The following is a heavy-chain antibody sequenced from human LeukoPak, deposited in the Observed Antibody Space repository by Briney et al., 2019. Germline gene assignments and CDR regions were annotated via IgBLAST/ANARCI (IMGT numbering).Heavy chain of an antibody. V-gene: IGHV3-21*01. CDR2: ISSTCTYI. CDR3: ARDTARGPLVFMDV. D-gene: IGHD5-18*01. Sequence: GGSLRLSCAASGFAFSSYTMNWVRQAPGKGLEWVSSISSTCTYIYYADSLKGRFTISRDNAKNSLYLQMNSLRAEDTAVYYCARDTARGPLVFMDVWGKGTTVTVSS. J-gene: IGHJ6*03. CDR1: GFAFSSYT.